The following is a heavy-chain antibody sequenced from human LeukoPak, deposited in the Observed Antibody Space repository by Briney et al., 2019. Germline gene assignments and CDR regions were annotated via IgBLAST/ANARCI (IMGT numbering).Heavy chain of an antibody. J-gene: IGHJ4*02. CDR2: IYYSGST. CDR1: GGSISSSSYY. D-gene: IGHD5-18*01. V-gene: IGHV4-39*01. CDR3: ARGASSYGLN. Sequence: SETLSLTCTVSGGSISSSSYYWGWIRQPPGKGLEWIGSIYYSGSTYYNPSLKSRVTISVDTSKNQFSLKLSSVTAADTAVYYCARGASSYGLNWGQGTLVTVSS.